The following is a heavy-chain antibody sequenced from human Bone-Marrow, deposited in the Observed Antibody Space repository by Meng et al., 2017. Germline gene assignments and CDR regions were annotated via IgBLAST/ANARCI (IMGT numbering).Heavy chain of an antibody. J-gene: IGHJ6*02. Sequence: ASVQVSCKASGYTFTSYYMHWVRQAPGQGLEWMGIINPSGGSTSYAQEFQGRVTMTRDTSTSTVYMELSSLRSEDTAVYYCARDRRIAAAGTNYYYGMDVWGQGTTVNGAS. CDR1: GYTFTSYY. V-gene: IGHV1-46*01. CDR3: ARDRRIAAAGTNYYYGMDV. D-gene: IGHD6-13*01. CDR2: INPSGGST.